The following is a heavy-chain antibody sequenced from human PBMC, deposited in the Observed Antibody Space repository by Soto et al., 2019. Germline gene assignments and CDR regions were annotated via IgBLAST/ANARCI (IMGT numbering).Heavy chain of an antibody. CDR1: GFTLSNYA. CDR2: ISGSGGST. V-gene: IGHV3-23*01. Sequence: EVQLLESGGGLVQPGGSLRLACVASGFTLSNYAMSWVRQAPGKGLEWVSSISGSGGSTYYSDSVKGRFTISRDNSNNTLYLQMNSLRAEDTAVYYCASHGGYGDYFDYLGQGTLVTVSS. J-gene: IGHJ4*02. D-gene: IGHD4-17*01. CDR3: ASHGGYGDYFDY.